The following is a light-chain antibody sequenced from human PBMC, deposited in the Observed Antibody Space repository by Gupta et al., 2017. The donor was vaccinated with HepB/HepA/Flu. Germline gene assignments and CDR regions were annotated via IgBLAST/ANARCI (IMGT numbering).Light chain of an antibody. J-gene: IGLJ3*02. CDR1: SSDVGGYNY. CDR2: DVS. CDR3: ASYTTSSTWV. Sequence: QSDLTQPASVSGSPGQSITISCTGTSSDVGGYNYVSWYQQHPGKVPKLIIYDVSNRPSGVSDRFSGSKSGNTASLTISGLQAEDEADYYCASYTTSSTWVFGGGTKLTVL. V-gene: IGLV2-14*03.